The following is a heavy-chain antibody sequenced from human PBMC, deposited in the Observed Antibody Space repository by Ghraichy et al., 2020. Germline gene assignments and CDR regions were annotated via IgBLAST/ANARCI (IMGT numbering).Heavy chain of an antibody. CDR3: ARSGSHGSFDY. V-gene: IGHV3-33*01. J-gene: IGHJ4*02. CDR2: IWYDGSNK. Sequence: SCAASGFTFSSYGMHWVRQAPGKGLEWVAVIWYDGSNKYYADSVKGRFTISRDNSKNTLYLQMNSLRAEDTAVYYCARSGSHGSFDYWGQGTLVTVSS. D-gene: IGHD1-26*01. CDR1: GFTFSSYG.